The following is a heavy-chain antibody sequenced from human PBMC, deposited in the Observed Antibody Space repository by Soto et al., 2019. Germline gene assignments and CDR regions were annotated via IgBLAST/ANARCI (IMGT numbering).Heavy chain of an antibody. V-gene: IGHV4-39*01. CDR2: IYYSGST. Sequence: SETLSLTCAVPGCSISSSSYYWGWIRQPPGKGLGRIGSIYYSGSTYYNPSLKSRVTISVDTSKNQFYLKLSSVTAADPDVYYCASHWGNYYDSSSTENDYWGQGTLVTVSS. D-gene: IGHD3-22*01. CDR3: ASHWGNYYDSSSTENDY. CDR1: GCSISSSSYY. J-gene: IGHJ4*02.